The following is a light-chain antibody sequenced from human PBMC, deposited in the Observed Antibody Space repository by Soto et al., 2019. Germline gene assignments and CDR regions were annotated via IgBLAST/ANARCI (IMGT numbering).Light chain of an antibody. CDR3: MQGTHWPTT. Sequence: DAVMPQFPLSLPVPLGPAASISCRSRRVLVYSDGHTYLNRLQQRLRQSPRRLIYQVSNMDSGVTDIFSGSGSGTYFALEIRNVEAEDVGVYYCMQGTHWPTTFGQGTRLES. CDR2: QVS. J-gene: IGKJ5*01. CDR1: RVLVYSDGHTY. V-gene: IGKV2-30*01.